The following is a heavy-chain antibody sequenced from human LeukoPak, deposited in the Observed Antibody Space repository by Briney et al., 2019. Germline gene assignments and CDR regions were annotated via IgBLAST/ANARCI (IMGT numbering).Heavy chain of an antibody. CDR2: INPSGGST. CDR1: GYTFTSYY. CDR3: ARGPRITMIVVVPFDL. D-gene: IGHD3-22*01. V-gene: IGHV1-46*01. J-gene: IGHJ2*01. Sequence: ASVKVSCKASGYTFTSYYMHWVRQAPGQGLEWMGIINPSGGSTSYAQKFQGRVTMTRDTSTSTVYVELSSLRSEDTAVYYCARGPRITMIVVVPFDLWGRGTLVTVSS.